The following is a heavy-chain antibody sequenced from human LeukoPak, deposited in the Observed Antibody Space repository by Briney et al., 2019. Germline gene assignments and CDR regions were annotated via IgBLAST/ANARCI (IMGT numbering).Heavy chain of an antibody. Sequence: SQTLSLTCTVSGGSISSGNYYWSWIRQPAGKGLEWVGRIYTSGCTDYNPSLKSRVTISLDTSKNQFSLNLSSVTAADTAVYYCARQQLGIVVIDYWGQGTLVTVSS. CDR3: ARQQLGIVVIDY. J-gene: IGHJ4*02. CDR2: IYTSGCT. V-gene: IGHV4-61*02. D-gene: IGHD2-2*01. CDR1: GGSISSGNYY.